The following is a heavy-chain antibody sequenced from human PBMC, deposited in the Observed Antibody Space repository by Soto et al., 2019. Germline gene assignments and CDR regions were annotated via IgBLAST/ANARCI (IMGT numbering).Heavy chain of an antibody. J-gene: IGHJ4*02. CDR1: GFTFSSYS. CDR2: ISSSSSTI. D-gene: IGHD3-10*01. Sequence: EVQLVESGGGLVQPGGSLRLSCAASGFTFSSYSMNWFRQAPGKGLEWVSYISSSSSTIYYADSLKGPFTISRDNAKNSLYLQMNSLRAEDTAVYYCARGNTADVVDYWGQGTLVNVSS. CDR3: ARGNTADVVDY. V-gene: IGHV3-48*01.